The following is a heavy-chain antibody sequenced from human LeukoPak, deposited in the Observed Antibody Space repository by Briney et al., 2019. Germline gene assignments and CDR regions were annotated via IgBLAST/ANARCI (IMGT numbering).Heavy chain of an antibody. CDR3: ARGHCGGDCYSPRDFDP. Sequence: GASVKVSCKASGYTFTSYYMHWVRQAPGQGLEWMGIINPSDGSTSYAQKFQGRVTMTRDTSTSTVYMELSSLRSEDTAVYYCARGHCGGDCYSPRDFDPWGQGTLVTVSS. CDR2: INPSDGST. D-gene: IGHD2-21*02. V-gene: IGHV1-46*01. J-gene: IGHJ5*02. CDR1: GYTFTSYY.